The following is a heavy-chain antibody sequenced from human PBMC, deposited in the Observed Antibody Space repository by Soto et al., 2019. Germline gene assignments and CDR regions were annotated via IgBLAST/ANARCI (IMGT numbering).Heavy chain of an antibody. CDR2: ISYSGST. CDR3: ATMGTPAAGIYFFDY. V-gene: IGHV4-30-4*01. J-gene: IGHJ4*02. D-gene: IGHD2-15*01. CDR1: GGSISSVNDS. Sequence: SEPLSLTCTVSGGSISSVNDSWSWIHQPTGKGLELIGFISYSGSTYYSTSLKSRITISVGTSKSQFSLNLSFVTAADTAVYYCATMGTPAAGIYFFDYWGKGYLVTVS.